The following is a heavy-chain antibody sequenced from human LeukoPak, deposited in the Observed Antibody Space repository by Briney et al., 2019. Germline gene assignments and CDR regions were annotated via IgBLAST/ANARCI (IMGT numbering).Heavy chain of an antibody. Sequence: GGSLRLSCAASGFTFSSYGMHWVRQAPGKGLEWVSSISSSSSYIYYADSVKGRFTISRDNAKNSLYLQMNSLRAEDTAVYYCARDGSGSYSFDYWGQGTLVTVSS. CDR2: ISSSSSYI. D-gene: IGHD3-10*01. V-gene: IGHV3-21*01. CDR3: ARDGSGSYSFDY. J-gene: IGHJ4*02. CDR1: GFTFSSYG.